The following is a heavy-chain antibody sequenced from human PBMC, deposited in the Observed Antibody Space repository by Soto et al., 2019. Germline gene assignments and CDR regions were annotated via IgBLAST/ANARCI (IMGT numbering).Heavy chain of an antibody. V-gene: IGHV5-10-1*01. D-gene: IGHD3-22*01. CDR1: GYSFAVYW. CDR3: ARQIYDSDTGPNFQYYFDS. CDR2: IDPSDSQT. Sequence: GESLKSSGKGSGYSFAVYWITWVLQKPGKGLEWMGRIDPSDSQTYYSPSFRGHVTISATKSITTVFLQWSSLRASDTAMYYCARQIYDSDTGPNFQYYFDSWGQGTPVTVSS. J-gene: IGHJ4*02.